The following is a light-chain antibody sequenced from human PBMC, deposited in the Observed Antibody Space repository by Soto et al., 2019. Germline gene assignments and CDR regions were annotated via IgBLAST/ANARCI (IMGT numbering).Light chain of an antibody. Sequence: EIVMTQSPATLSVSPGERATLSCRASQSVSNDFLAWYQQKPGQAPRLLIYDASNRATGIPARFSGSGSGTDFTLTISSLEPEDFAVYYCQQRSNWLALTFGGGTKVDIK. CDR3: QQRSNWLALT. CDR1: QSVSNDF. V-gene: IGKV3-11*01. CDR2: DAS. J-gene: IGKJ4*01.